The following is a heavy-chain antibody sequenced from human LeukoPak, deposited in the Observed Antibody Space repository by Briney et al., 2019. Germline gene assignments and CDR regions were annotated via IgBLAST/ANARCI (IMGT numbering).Heavy chain of an antibody. CDR3: LTRGSGCYDVDY. CDR2: IRNDGSDK. D-gene: IGHD1-26*01. Sequence: PGGSLRLSCAASGFTFTDYGMHWVRQAPDKGMEWVASIRNDGSDKYYEDSVKGRFAISIDNSKNTVHLQMDSLRAEDSAVYYCLTRGSGCYDVDYWGQGTLVTVSS. CDR1: GFTFTDYG. J-gene: IGHJ4*02. V-gene: IGHV3-30*02.